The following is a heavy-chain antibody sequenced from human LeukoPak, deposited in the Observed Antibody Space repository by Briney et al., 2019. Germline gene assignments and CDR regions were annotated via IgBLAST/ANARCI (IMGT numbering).Heavy chain of an antibody. V-gene: IGHV1-58*02. D-gene: IGHD6-13*01. CDR1: GFTFTSSA. CDR3: AADAGSWGPTRPNSYYYYGMDV. J-gene: IGHJ6*02. CDR2: IVVGSGNT. Sequence: SVKVSCKASGFTFTSSAMRWVRQARGQRLEWIGWIVVGSGNTNYAQKFQERVTITRDMSTSTAYMELSSLRSEDTAVYYCAADAGSWGPTRPNSYYYYGMDVWGQGTTVTVSS.